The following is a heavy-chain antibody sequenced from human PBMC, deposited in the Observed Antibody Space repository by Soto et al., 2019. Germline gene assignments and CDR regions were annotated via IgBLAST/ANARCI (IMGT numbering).Heavy chain of an antibody. CDR1: GFTFSSSA. Sequence: PGGSLRLSCAASGFTFSSSAMHWVRQAPGKGLEWVAVISYDGSNKFYADSVKGRFTISRDNFRNTLYLQMNSLRAEDTAVYYCAKEFHSWNYFDYWGQGTLVTVSS. V-gene: IGHV3-30*18. J-gene: IGHJ4*02. CDR2: ISYDGSNK. CDR3: AKEFHSWNYFDY. D-gene: IGHD1-20*01.